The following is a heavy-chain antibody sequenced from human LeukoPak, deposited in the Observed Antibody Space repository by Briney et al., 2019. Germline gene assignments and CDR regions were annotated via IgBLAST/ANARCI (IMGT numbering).Heavy chain of an antibody. CDR1: GDSISTSSYY. CDR2: IYYSGST. CDR3: AKSYYYDYRQIDY. D-gene: IGHD3-22*01. V-gene: IGHV4-39*01. Sequence: SETLSLTCTVSGDSISTSSYYWGWIRQPPGKGLEWLGSIYYSGSTYYNPSLKSRVTISVDTSKNQFSLNLYSVTAADTAVFYCAKSYYYDYRQIDYWGQGTLVTVSS. J-gene: IGHJ4*02.